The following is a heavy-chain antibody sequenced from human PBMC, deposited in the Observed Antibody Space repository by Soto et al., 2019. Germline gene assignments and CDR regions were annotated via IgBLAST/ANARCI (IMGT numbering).Heavy chain of an antibody. J-gene: IGHJ4*02. CDR1: GGSISSGDYY. V-gene: IGHV4-30-4*01. CDR2: IYYSGST. CDR3: ARVRRYFDWSNFDY. Sequence: SETLSLTCTVSGGSISSGDYYWSWIRQPPGKGLEWIGYIYYSGSTYYNPSLKSRVTISVDTSKNQFSLKLSSVTAADTAVYYCARVRRYFDWSNFDYWGQGTLVTVSS. D-gene: IGHD3-9*01.